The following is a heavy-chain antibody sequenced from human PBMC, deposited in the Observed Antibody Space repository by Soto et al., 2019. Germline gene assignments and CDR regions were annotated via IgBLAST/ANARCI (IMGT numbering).Heavy chain of an antibody. D-gene: IGHD1-1*01. J-gene: IGHJ4*02. V-gene: IGHV1-18*04. Sequence: QVHLVQSGPEVKKPGASVKVSCKASGYTFTSYAISWVRQAPGQGLEWVGWISAYKGNTNSAKKLQGRVTMTTDTSASTAYMELRNLTSDDTAVYYCARETPATGTPDYWGQGTLVTVSS. CDR3: ARETPATGTPDY. CDR2: ISAYKGNT. CDR1: GYTFTSYA.